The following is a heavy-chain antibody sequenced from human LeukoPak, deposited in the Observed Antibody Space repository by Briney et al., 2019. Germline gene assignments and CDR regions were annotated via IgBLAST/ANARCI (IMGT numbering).Heavy chain of an antibody. D-gene: IGHD3-9*01. J-gene: IGHJ4*02. CDR1: GGSFSGDY. Sequence: SETLSLTCAVYGGSFSGDYWSWIRQPPGKGLEWIGEINRIGSTTYNPSLKSRATISVDTSKNQFSLRLSSVTAADTAVYYCARHAYYDILTGYYGSSAPSYYFDYWGRGTLVTVSS. CDR2: INRIGST. V-gene: IGHV4-34*01. CDR3: ARHAYYDILTGYYGSSAPSYYFDY.